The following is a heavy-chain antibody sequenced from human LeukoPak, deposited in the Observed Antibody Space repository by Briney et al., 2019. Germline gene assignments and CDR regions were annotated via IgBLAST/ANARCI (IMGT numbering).Heavy chain of an antibody. V-gene: IGHV3-73*01. Sequence: GGSLRLSCAASGFTFSGSAMHWVRQASGKGLEWVGRIRSKANSYATAYAASVKGRFTISIDNSKNTLYLQMNSLRAEDTAVYYCAKEAGGGSINADYWGQGTLVTVSS. D-gene: IGHD2-15*01. CDR2: IRSKANSYAT. J-gene: IGHJ4*02. CDR1: GFTFSGSA. CDR3: AKEAGGGSINADY.